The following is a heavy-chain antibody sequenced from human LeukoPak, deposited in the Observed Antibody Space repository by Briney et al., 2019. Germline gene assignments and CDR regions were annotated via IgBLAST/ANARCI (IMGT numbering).Heavy chain of an antibody. CDR2: INPNSGGT. D-gene: IGHD3-16*01. V-gene: IGHV1-2*02. CDR1: GYTFTGYY. J-gene: IGHJ5*02. Sequence: ASVKVSCKASGYTFTGYYMHWVRQAPGQGLEWMGWINPNSGGTIYAQKFQGRVTMTRDTSISTAYMELSRLRSDDTAVYYCARDWAFVAYNWFDPWGQGTLVTVSS. CDR3: ARDWAFVAYNWFDP.